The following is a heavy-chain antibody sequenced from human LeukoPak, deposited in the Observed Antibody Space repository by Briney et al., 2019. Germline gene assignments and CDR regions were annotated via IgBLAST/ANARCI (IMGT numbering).Heavy chain of an antibody. D-gene: IGHD1-1*01. CDR1: GFTFSSYA. V-gene: IGHV3-23*01. CDR2: ISGSCGST. CDR3: AKGGTPPVF. Sequence: GGSLRLSCAASGFTFSSYAINWVRQAPGKGLEWVSAISGSCGSTYYADSVKGRFTISRDKSKNTQDLQMNSLRAEDTAVYYCAKGGTPPVFWGEGTLVTVSS. J-gene: IGHJ4*02.